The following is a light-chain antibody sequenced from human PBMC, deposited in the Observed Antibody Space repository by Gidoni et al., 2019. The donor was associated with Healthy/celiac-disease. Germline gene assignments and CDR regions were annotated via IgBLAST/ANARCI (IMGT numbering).Light chain of an antibody. V-gene: IGKV4-1*01. CDR3: QQYYSTPPT. CDR1: QSVLYSSNNKNY. J-gene: IGKJ3*01. CDR2: WAS. Sequence: DIVMPQSQDSLAVSLGARATINCKSSQSVLYSSNNKNYLAWYQQKPGQPPKLLIYWASTRESGVPDRFSGSGSGTDFTLTISSLQAEDVAVYYCQQYYSTPPTFXPXTKVDIK.